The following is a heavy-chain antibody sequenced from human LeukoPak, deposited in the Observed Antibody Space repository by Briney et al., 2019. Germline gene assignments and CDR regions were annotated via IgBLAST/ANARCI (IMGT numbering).Heavy chain of an antibody. J-gene: IGHJ6*02. CDR1: GFTFSSYG. CDR2: IWYDGSNK. D-gene: IGHD3-9*01. V-gene: IGHV3-33*01. Sequence: GRSLRLSCAASGFTFSSYGMHWVRQAPGKGLEWVAVIWYDGSNKYYADSVKGRFTISRDNSKNTLYLQMNSLRAEDTAVYYCARAGRSEYYDILTGYYTYYYYGMDVWGQGTTVTVSS. CDR3: ARAGRSEYYDILTGYYTYYYYGMDV.